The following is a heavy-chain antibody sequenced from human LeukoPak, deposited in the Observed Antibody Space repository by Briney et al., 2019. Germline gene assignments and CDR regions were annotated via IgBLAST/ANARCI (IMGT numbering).Heavy chain of an antibody. V-gene: IGHV3-11*06. J-gene: IGHJ6*04. D-gene: IGHD6-19*01. Sequence: PGGSLRLSCAASGFTFSDYYMSWIRQAPGKGLEWVSSISSSSSYIYYADSVKGRFTISRDNAKNSLYLQMNSLRAEDTAVYYCARDSYSSGWYEKNYYYYYGMDVWGKGTTVTVSS. CDR2: ISSSSSYI. CDR1: GFTFSDYY. CDR3: ARDSYSSGWYEKNYYYYYGMDV.